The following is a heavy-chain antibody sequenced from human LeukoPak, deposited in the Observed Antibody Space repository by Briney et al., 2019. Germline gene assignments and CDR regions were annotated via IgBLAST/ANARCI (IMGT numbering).Heavy chain of an antibody. J-gene: IGHJ5*02. D-gene: IGHD6-13*01. CDR2: IKQDGSEK. CDR3: ARDSGYSSSWYLSWFDP. Sequence: GGSLRLSCAASGFTFSSYWMSWVRQAPGKGLEWVANIKQDGSEKYYVDSMKGRFTISRDNAKNSLYLQMNSLRAEDTAVYYCARDSGYSSSWYLSWFDPWGQGTLVTVSS. CDR1: GFTFSSYW. V-gene: IGHV3-7*01.